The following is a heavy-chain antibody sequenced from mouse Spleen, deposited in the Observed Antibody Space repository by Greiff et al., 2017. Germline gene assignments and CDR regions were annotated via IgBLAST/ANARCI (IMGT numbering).Heavy chain of an antibody. CDR2: IDPNSGGT. CDR3: ARRYGSSPYYAMDY. D-gene: IGHD1-1*01. CDR1: GYTFTSYW. Sequence: QVQLQQSGAELVKPGASVKLSCKASGYTFTSYWMHWVKQRPGRGLEWIGRIDPNSGGTKYNEKFKSKATLTVDKPSSTAYMQLSSLTSEDSAVYYCARRYGSSPYYAMDYWGQGTSVTVSS. J-gene: IGHJ4*01. V-gene: IGHV1-72*01.